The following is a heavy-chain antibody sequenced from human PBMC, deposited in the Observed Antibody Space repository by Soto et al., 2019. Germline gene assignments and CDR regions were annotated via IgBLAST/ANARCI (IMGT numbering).Heavy chain of an antibody. V-gene: IGHV3-21*01. CDR3: ARETIYGDYSNFDY. J-gene: IGHJ4*02. CDR1: GFTFSSYS. Sequence: PGGSLRLSCAASGFTFSSYSMNWVRQAPGKGLEWVSSISSSSSYIYYADSVKGRFTISRDNAKNSLYLQMNSLRAEDTAVYYCARETIYGDYSNFDYWGQGTLVTVSS. CDR2: ISSSSSYI. D-gene: IGHD4-17*01.